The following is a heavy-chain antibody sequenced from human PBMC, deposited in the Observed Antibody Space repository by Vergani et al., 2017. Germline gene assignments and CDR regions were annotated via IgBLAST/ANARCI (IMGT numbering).Heavy chain of an antibody. J-gene: IGHJ3*02. V-gene: IGHV4-30-4*08. D-gene: IGHD3-3*01. Sequence: QVQLQESGPGLVKPSQTLSLTCTVSGGSISSGDYYWSWIRQPPGKGLEWIGYIYYSGSTYYNPSLKSRVTISVDTSKNQFSLKLSSVTAADTAVYYCAGHITIFGVVPPDAFDIWGKGTMVTVSS. CDR2: IYYSGST. CDR1: GGSISSGDYY. CDR3: AGHITIFGVVPPDAFDI.